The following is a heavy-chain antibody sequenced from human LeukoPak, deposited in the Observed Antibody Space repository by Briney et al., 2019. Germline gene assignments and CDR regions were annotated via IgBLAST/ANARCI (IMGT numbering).Heavy chain of an antibody. Sequence: GGSLRLSCAASGFTFSTYWMSWVRQAPGKGLEWVANIKQDGSENYYVDSVKGRFTISRDNAENSLYLQMDSLRAEDTAVYYCARELMVDTVYHFDYWGQGTLVTVSS. V-gene: IGHV3-7*01. D-gene: IGHD5-18*01. J-gene: IGHJ4*02. CDR1: GFTFSTYW. CDR2: IKQDGSEN. CDR3: ARELMVDTVYHFDY.